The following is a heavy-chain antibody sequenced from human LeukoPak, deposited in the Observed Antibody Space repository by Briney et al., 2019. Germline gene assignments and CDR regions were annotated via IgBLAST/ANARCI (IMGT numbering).Heavy chain of an antibody. CDR1: GYSFTSYW. CDR2: IYPGDSDT. Sequence: GESLQISCKGSGYSFTSYWIGWVRQLPGKGLEWMGIIYPGDSDTRYSPSFQGQVTISADKSISTAYLQWSSLKASDTAMYYCARGSGSPYYYYGMDVWGQGTTVTVSS. V-gene: IGHV5-51*01. CDR3: ARGSGSPYYYYGMDV. D-gene: IGHD1-26*01. J-gene: IGHJ6*02.